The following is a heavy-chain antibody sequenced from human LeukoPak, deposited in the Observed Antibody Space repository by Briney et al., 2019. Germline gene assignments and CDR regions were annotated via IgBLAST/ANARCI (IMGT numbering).Heavy chain of an antibody. D-gene: IGHD3-10*01. J-gene: IGHJ4*02. CDR2: IYYSGST. Sequence: SETLSLTCTVSGGSISSSSYYWGGIRQPPGKGLEWIGSIYYSGSTYYHPSLKSRVTISVDTSKNQFSLKLTSVTAADTAVYYCARQGGYYGSGSYESYWGQGTLVTVSS. V-gene: IGHV4-39*01. CDR3: ARQGGYYGSGSYESY. CDR1: GGSISSSSYY.